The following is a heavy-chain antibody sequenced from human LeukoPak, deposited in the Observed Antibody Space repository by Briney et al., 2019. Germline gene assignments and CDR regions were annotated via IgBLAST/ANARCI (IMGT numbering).Heavy chain of an antibody. CDR2: INTNTGNP. CDR1: GYTFTSYA. V-gene: IGHV7-4-1*02. CDR3: ARGWYDSRPKTNYYYYMDV. D-gene: IGHD3-22*01. Sequence: ASVKVSCKAPGYTFTSYAMNWVRQAPGQGLEWMGWINTNTGNPTYAQGFTGRFVFSLDTSVSTAYLQISSLKAEDTAVYYCARGWYDSRPKTNYYYYMDVWGKGTTVTVSS. J-gene: IGHJ6*03.